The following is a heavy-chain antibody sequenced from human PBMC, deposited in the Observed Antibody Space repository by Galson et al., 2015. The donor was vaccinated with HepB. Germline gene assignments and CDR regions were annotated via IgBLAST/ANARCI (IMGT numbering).Heavy chain of an antibody. D-gene: IGHD4-17*01. CDR1: GDSVSSNNAA. CDR2: TFYRSKWYN. Sequence: CAISGDSVSSNNAAWNWIRQSPSRGLEWLGRTFYRSKWYNDYAVSVKRRISITPDTRKNQFSLQLKSVTPEDTAVYYCSRGWLFGDYVDAFDTWGQGTMVTVSS. CDR3: SRGWLFGDYVDAFDT. J-gene: IGHJ3*02. V-gene: IGHV6-1*01.